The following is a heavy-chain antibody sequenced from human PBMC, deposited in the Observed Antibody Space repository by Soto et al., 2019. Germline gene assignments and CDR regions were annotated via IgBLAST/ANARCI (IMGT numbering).Heavy chain of an antibody. Sequence: GASVKVSCKASGGTFSSYAISWVRQAPGQGLEWMGGIIPIFGTANYAQKFQGRVTITADESTSTAYMELSSLRSEDTAVYYCARDSRSPYDILTGYYKYYYGMDVWGQGTTVTVSS. CDR1: GGTFSSYA. D-gene: IGHD3-9*01. CDR3: ARDSRSPYDILTGYYKYYYGMDV. V-gene: IGHV1-69*13. J-gene: IGHJ6*02. CDR2: IIPIFGTA.